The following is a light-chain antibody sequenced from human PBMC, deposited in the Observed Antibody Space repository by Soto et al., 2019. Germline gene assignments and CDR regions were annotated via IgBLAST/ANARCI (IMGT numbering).Light chain of an antibody. CDR2: DAS. CDR3: QQRSNWPVT. V-gene: IGKV3-11*01. Sequence: EIVLTQSPGTLYLSPGERATLSCRASQSVSSYLAWYQQKPGQAPRLLIYDASTRATGISAIFSGSVSGTDFTLTISSLEPEDFAVYYCQQRSNWPVTFGQGTRVEVK. J-gene: IGKJ1*01. CDR1: QSVSSY.